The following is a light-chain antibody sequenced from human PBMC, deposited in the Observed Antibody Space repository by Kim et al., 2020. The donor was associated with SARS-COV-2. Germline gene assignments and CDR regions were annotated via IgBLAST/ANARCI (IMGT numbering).Light chain of an antibody. CDR1: SGHSSYA. J-gene: IGLJ3*02. Sequence: QLVLTQSPSASASLGASVKLTCTLSSGHSSYAIAWHQQQPEKGARYLMKLNSDGSHSKGDGIPDRFSGSSSGAERYLTIASLQSEDEAGNYCQTWGTGRVFGRGTQLTVL. V-gene: IGLV4-69*01. CDR3: QTWGTGRV. CDR2: LNSDGSH.